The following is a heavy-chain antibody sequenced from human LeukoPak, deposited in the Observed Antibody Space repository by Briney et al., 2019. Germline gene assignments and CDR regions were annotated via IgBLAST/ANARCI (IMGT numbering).Heavy chain of an antibody. J-gene: IGHJ5*02. V-gene: IGHV4-30-4*08. CDR1: GGSISSGDYY. CDR3: ARAYYYDHNWFDP. CDR2: IYYSGST. Sequence: SETLSLTCTVSGGSISSGDYYWSWIRQPPGKGLEWIGYIYYSGSTYYNPSLKSRVTISVDTSKNQFSLKLSSVTAADTAVYCCARAYYYDHNWFDPWGQGTLVTVSS. D-gene: IGHD3-22*01.